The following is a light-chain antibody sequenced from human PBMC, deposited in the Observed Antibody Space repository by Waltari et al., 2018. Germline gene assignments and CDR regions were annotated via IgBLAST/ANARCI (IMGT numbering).Light chain of an antibody. J-gene: IGLJ2*01. CDR2: NNN. V-gene: IGLV1-44*01. CDR3: AAWDDSLNAVV. Sequence: QSVLTQPPSASGTPGPRVTISCSGISSNIGGNTVNWYQQLPGAAPKLPIYNNNQRPSGVPDRFSGSKSGTSASLAISSLQSEDEAHYYCAAWDDSLNAVVFGGGTKLTVL. CDR1: SSNIGGNT.